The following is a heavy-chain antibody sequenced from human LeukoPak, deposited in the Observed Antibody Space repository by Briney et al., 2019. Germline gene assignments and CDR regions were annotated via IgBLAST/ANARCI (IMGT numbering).Heavy chain of an antibody. CDR2: INTKTGNP. CDR3: ARGALRFLEWVGAQGFDP. V-gene: IGHV7-4-1*02. J-gene: IGHJ5*02. CDR1: GYTFSSYA. Sequence: GASVKDSCKASGYTFSSYAMHWVRQAPGQGVAWMGWINTKTGNPTYAQGITRRFVFSLDSSVSTAYLQISSLKTEDTAVYYCARGALRFLEWVGAQGFDPWGQGALVTVSS. D-gene: IGHD3-3*01.